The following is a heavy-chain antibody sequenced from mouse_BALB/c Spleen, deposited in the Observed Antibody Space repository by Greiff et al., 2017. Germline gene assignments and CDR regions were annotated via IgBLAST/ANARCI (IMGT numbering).Heavy chain of an antibody. CDR2: IYPGDGDT. J-gene: IGHJ2*01. V-gene: IGHV1-87*01. CDR3: ASGNYRDYFDY. Sequence: QVQLKESGAELARPGASVKLSCKASGYTFTSYWMQWVKQRPGQGLEWIGAIYPGDGDTRYTQKFKGKATLTADKSSSTAYMQLSSLASEDSAVYYCASGNYRDYFDYWGQGTTLTVSS. D-gene: IGHD2-1*01. CDR1: GYTFTSYW.